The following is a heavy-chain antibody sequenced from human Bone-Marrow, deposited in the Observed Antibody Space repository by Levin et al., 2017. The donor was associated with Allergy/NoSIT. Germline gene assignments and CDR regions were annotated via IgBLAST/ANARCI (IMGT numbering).Heavy chain of an antibody. CDR3: SRRNVLEHGEDWFDP. J-gene: IGHJ5*02. CDR2: IYHSGST. Sequence: SETLSLTCGVSDDSISSSNWWTWVRQPPGKGLEWIGEIYHSGSTNYNPSLKSRFTISVEKSKNQFSLNLSSFTAADTAVSFCSRRNVLEHGEDWFDPWGQGILVTVSS. CDR1: DDSISSSNW. D-gene: IGHD1-1*01. V-gene: IGHV4-4*02.